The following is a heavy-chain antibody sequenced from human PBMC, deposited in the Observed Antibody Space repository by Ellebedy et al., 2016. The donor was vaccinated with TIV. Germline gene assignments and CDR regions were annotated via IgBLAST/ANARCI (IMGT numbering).Heavy chain of an antibody. CDR3: ARDRAVTTEYYYHGMDV. Sequence: AASVKVSCKASGYTFSSYGISWVRQAPGQGLEWMGWISAYNADTHYAQKVQGTVTMTTDTSTNTAYMELRSLRSDDTAVYYCARDRAVTTEYYYHGMDVWGQGTTVTVSS. CDR1: GYTFSSYG. CDR2: ISAYNADT. J-gene: IGHJ6*02. D-gene: IGHD4-17*01. V-gene: IGHV1-18*01.